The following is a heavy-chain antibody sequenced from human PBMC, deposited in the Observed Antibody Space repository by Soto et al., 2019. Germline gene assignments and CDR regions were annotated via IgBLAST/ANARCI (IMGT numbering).Heavy chain of an antibody. D-gene: IGHD3-16*01. J-gene: IGHJ4*02. V-gene: IGHV2-5*02. CDR1: GFSLSTRGLG. Sequence: QITLKESGPALVKPTQTLTLTCTFSGFSLSTRGLGVAWIRQPPGKALEWLALIYWDDDKRYSPSLKSRLTITKDASKNQVVLTMTNMDPVDTASSYCARMGGGYFDYWGQGTLVTVSS. CDR3: ARMGGGYFDY. CDR2: IYWDDDK.